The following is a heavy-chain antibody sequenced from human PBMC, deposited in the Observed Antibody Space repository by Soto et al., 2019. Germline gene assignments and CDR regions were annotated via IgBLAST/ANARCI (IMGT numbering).Heavy chain of an antibody. Sequence: SETLSLTCAVYGGSFSGYYWSWIRQPPGKGLEWIGEINHSGSTNYNPSLKSRVTISVDTSKNQFSLKLSSVTAADTAVYYCASNGKGGSYPTYFDYWGQGTLVTVSS. CDR1: GGSFSGYY. CDR2: INHSGST. J-gene: IGHJ4*02. V-gene: IGHV4-34*01. D-gene: IGHD1-26*01. CDR3: ASNGKGGSYPTYFDY.